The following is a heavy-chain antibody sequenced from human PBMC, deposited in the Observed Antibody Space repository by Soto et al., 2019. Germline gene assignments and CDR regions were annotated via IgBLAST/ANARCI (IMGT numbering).Heavy chain of an antibody. CDR3: ARAETYYPGNTFDY. CDR1: GYTFTGYY. CDR2: IYPDTGGT. J-gene: IGHJ4*02. D-gene: IGHD1-1*01. V-gene: IGHV1-2*04. Sequence: ASVQVSCKASGYTFTGYYLHWVRQAPGQGLEWMGWIYPDTGGTNYAQKFQGWVTMTRDTSISTAYMELSGLKSDDTAVYYCARAETYYPGNTFDYWGQGALVTVSS.